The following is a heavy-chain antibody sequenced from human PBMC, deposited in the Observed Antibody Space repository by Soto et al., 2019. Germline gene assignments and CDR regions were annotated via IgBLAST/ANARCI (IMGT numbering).Heavy chain of an antibody. CDR3: AKDTGHYHYASGNDDYYYYFFGMDV. D-gene: IGHD4-17*01. CDR1: GFSFRNYG. J-gene: IGHJ6*02. CDR2: ISFDGRNK. V-gene: IGHV3-30*18. Sequence: GGSLRLSCAVSGFSFRNYGMHWVRQAPGKGLEWLALISFDGRNKHYADSVKGRFTISRDNSKNMLYVQMNSLRAEDTALYYCAKDTGHYHYASGNDDYYYYFFGMDVWGQGTPGTAP.